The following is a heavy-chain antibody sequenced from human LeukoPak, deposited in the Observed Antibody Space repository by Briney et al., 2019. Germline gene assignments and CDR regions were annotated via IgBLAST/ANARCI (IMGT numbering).Heavy chain of an antibody. CDR2: INPIGGST. CDR3: ARALRMATIPGVNMNYFDY. D-gene: IGHD5-24*01. V-gene: IGHV1-46*01. Sequence: ASVKVSCKASGYTFTSYYMHWVRQAPGQGLEWMGIINPIGGSTIYAQKFQGRVTMTRDTSTSTVYMELSSLRSEDTAVYYRARALRMATIPGVNMNYFDYWGQGTLVTVSS. CDR1: GYTFTSYY. J-gene: IGHJ4*02.